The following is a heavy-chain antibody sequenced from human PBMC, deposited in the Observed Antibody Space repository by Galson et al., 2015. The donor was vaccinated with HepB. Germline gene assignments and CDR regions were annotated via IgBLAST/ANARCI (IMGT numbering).Heavy chain of an antibody. CDR2: IIPIFGTA. Sequence: SCKASGGTFSSYAISWVRQAPGQGLEWMGGIIPIFGTANYAQKFQGRVTITADESTSTAYMELSSLRSEDTAVYYCARDGRVTIFGVVSGAFDIWGQGTMVTVSS. CDR3: ARDGRVTIFGVVSGAFDI. V-gene: IGHV1-69*01. J-gene: IGHJ3*02. D-gene: IGHD3-3*01. CDR1: GGTFSSYA.